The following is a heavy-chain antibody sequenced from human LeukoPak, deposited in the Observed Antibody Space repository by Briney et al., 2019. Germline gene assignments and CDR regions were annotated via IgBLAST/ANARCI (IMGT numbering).Heavy chain of an antibody. CDR3: VRDPSRLEPGYFDN. D-gene: IGHD6-19*01. V-gene: IGHV3-21*01. CDR2: ISTTSST. Sequence: GGSLRLSCAASGFTFSSFSIHWVRLTPGKGLEWGSFISTTSSTHYVASVKGRFTISRDNAKNSVSLLMNSLRADDTAVYYCVRDPSRLEPGYFDNCGQGVLVTVSS. J-gene: IGHJ4*01. CDR1: GFTFSSFS.